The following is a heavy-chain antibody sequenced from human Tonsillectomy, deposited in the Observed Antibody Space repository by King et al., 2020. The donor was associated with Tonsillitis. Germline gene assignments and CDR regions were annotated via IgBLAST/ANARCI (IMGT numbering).Heavy chain of an antibody. D-gene: IGHD6-19*01. V-gene: IGHV1-2*04. J-gene: IGHJ3*02. CDR3: AADPPGCHSFYI. CDR1: GYTFTDYF. CDR2: ISPDNGRT. Sequence: QLVQSGAEMKKPGASVKVSCKASGYTFTDYFIHWVRQAPGQGLEWMGWISPDNGRTNYAPKFRGWVTMTRNTSITTAYLELPRLTSDYTVVYYCAADPPGCHSFYIWGQGTMVPVSS.